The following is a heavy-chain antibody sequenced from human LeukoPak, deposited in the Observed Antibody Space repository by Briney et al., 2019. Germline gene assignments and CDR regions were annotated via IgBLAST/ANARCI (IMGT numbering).Heavy chain of an antibody. CDR1: GYTFTSYG. D-gene: IGHD4-23*01. Sequence: ASVKVSCKVSGYTFTSYGISWVRPAPGQGLEWMGWISAYNGNTNYAQKLQGRVTMTTDTTTSTAYMELRSLRSDDTAVYYCARDAPFYGGSLIDYWGQGTLVTVSS. CDR2: ISAYNGNT. J-gene: IGHJ4*02. V-gene: IGHV1-18*01. CDR3: ARDAPFYGGSLIDY.